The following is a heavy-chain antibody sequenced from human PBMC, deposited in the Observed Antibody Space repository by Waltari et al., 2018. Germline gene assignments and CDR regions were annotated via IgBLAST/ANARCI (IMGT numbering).Heavy chain of an antibody. V-gene: IGHV4-59*13. CDR1: GGSISSYY. D-gene: IGHD3-3*01. Sequence: QVQLQESGPGLVKPSETLSLTCTVSGGSISSYYWSWIRQPPGQGLEWIGYIYYSGSTNYNPSLKSRVTISVDTSKNQFSLKLSSVTAADTAVYYCARAQGYYDFWSGYYYYGMDVWGQGTTVTVSS. CDR2: IYYSGST. J-gene: IGHJ6*02. CDR3: ARAQGYYDFWSGYYYYGMDV.